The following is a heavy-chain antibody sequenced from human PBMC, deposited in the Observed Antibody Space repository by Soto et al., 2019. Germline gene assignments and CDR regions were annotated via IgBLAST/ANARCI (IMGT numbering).Heavy chain of an antibody. D-gene: IGHD3-10*01. CDR3: AKDSHSYYYGSGSYYMDV. CDR2: ISGSGGST. J-gene: IGHJ6*03. CDR1: GFTFSSYA. V-gene: IGHV3-23*01. Sequence: GGSLRLSCAASGFTFSSYAMSWVHQAPGKGLEWVSAISGSGGSTYYADSVKGRFTISRDNSKNTLYLQMNSLRAEDTAVYYCAKDSHSYYYGSGSYYMDVWGKGTTVTVSS.